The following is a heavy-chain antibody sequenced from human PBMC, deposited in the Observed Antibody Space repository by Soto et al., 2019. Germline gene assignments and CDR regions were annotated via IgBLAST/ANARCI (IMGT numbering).Heavy chain of an antibody. CDR3: TTGPFPQFGVVIIERRENQNYSYLDY. V-gene: IGHV3-15*07. CDR1: GFTFSNAW. J-gene: IGHJ4*02. CDR2: IKSKTDGGTT. D-gene: IGHD3-3*01. Sequence: GGSLRLSCAASGFTFSNAWMNWVRQAPGKGLEWVGRIKSKTDGGTTDYAAPVKGRFTISRDDSKNTLYLQMNSLKTEDTAVYYCTTGPFPQFGVVIIERRENQNYSYLDYWGQGTLVTVSS.